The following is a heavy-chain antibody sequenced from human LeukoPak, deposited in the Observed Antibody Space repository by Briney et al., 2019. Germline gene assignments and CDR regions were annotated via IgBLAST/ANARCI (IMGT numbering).Heavy chain of an antibody. CDR1: GGSISSGSYY. V-gene: IGHV4-61*02. CDR2: IYTSGST. D-gene: IGHD3-22*01. J-gene: IGHJ4*02. CDR3: ARETTYYYDRWKND. Sequence: PSQTLSLTCTVSGGSISSGSYYWSWIRQPAGKGLEWIRRIYTSGSTNYNPSLKSRVTISVDTSKNQFSLKLSSVTAADTAVYYCARETTYYYDRWKNDWDQGTLVTVSS.